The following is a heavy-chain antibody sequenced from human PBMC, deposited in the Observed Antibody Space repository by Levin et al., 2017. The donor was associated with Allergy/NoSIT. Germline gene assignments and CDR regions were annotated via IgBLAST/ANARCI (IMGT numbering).Heavy chain of an antibody. Sequence: LSLTCAASGFRFSSFGMHWVRQAPGKGLDWVAVISFDGSDKYYADSVKGRFTISRDNSKNRLFLQMNSLRAEDTALYYCTKDVVFGTSSWSLDYWGQGAQVTVSS. D-gene: IGHD6-13*01. CDR3: TKDVVFGTSSWSLDY. J-gene: IGHJ4*02. CDR1: GFRFSSFG. V-gene: IGHV3-30*18. CDR2: ISFDGSDK.